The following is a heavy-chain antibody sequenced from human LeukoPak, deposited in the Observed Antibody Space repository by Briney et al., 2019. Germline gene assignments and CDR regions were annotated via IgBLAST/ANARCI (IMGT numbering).Heavy chain of an antibody. V-gene: IGHV3-11*06. CDR2: ISSSSSYT. CDR3: ARGGGYNWFDP. D-gene: IGHD1-26*01. J-gene: IGHJ5*02. Sequence: GGSLRLSCAASGFTFSDYYMSRIRQAPGKGLEWVSYISSSSSYTNYADSVKGRFTISRDNAQNSLYLQMNSLRADDTAVYYCARGGGYNWFDPWGQGTLVTVSS. CDR1: GFTFSDYY.